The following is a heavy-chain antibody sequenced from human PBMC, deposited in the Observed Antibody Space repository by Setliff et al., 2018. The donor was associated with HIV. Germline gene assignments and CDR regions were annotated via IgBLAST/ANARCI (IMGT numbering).Heavy chain of an antibody. D-gene: IGHD3-10*01. V-gene: IGHV3-7*03. J-gene: IGHJ5*02. CDR3: ARDVAYGSGSYNWFDP. Sequence: GGSLRLSCVASRFSFSTSWMTWVRQAPGKGLEWIANINEDGNKKYHAGSVWGRFTISRDNAKNSLYLQMNSLRAEDTAVYYCARDVAYGSGSYNWFDPWGQGTLVTVSS. CDR2: INEDGNKK. CDR1: RFSFSTSW.